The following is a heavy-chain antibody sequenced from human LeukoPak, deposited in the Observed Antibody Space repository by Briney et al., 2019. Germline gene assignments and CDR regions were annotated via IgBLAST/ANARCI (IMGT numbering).Heavy chain of an antibody. CDR2: ISTNGGRA. CDR1: GFTFNTYA. J-gene: IGHJ3*02. Sequence: GGSLRLSCAGSGFTFNTYALHWLRQAPGKRLEYVSSISTNGGRAYYANSVKGRFTISRDNSRNTLYLQMGSLRAEDTAVYYCARVYCPDAICYPNDAFDIWGQGTMVAVSS. CDR3: ARVYCPDAICYPNDAFDI. D-gene: IGHD2-8*01. V-gene: IGHV3-64*01.